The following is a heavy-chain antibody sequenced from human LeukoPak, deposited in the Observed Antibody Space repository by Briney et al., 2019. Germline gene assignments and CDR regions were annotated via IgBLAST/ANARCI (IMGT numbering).Heavy chain of an antibody. D-gene: IGHD3-10*01. CDR2: ISSSSSYI. V-gene: IGHV3-21*01. CDR3: ARGWDYYGSGTFTISMDV. J-gene: IGHJ6*03. CDR1: GFTFSSYS. Sequence: GGSLRLSCAASGFTFSSYSMNWVRQAPGKGLEWVSSISSSSSYIYYADSVKGRFTISRDNAKNSLYLQMNSLRAEDTAVYYCARGWDYYGSGTFTISMDVWGKGTTVTISS.